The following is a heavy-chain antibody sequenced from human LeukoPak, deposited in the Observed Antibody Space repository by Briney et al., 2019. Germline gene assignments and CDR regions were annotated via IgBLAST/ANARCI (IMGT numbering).Heavy chain of an antibody. D-gene: IGHD3-22*01. CDR3: AKDDSSGYFYYFDY. CDR2: IYYSGST. CDR1: GGSISSSSYY. Sequence: PSETLSLTCTVSGGSISSSSYYWGWIRQPPGKGLEWIGSIYYSGSTYYNPSLKSRVTISVDTSKNQFSLKLSSVTAADTAVYYCAKDDSSGYFYYFDYWGQGTLVTVSS. J-gene: IGHJ4*02. V-gene: IGHV4-39*07.